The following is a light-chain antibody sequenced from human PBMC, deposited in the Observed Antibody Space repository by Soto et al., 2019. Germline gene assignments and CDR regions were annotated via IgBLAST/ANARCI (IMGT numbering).Light chain of an antibody. CDR2: KAS. CDR1: QRISSW. CDR3: QQYEDYYT. Sequence: DIQMTQSPSTLSASVGDRVTITCRASQRISSWLAWYQQKPGKAPKLLIYKASILESGAPSRFSGSGSGTEFTLTISSLQPDDFATDYCQQYEDYYTFGQGTKVEIK. V-gene: IGKV1-5*03. J-gene: IGKJ2*01.